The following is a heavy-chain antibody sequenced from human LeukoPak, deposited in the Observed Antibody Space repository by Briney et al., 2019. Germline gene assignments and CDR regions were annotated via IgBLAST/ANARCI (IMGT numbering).Heavy chain of an antibody. CDR1: GYTFTGYY. CDR3: ARVLSENRVIQYYFDY. J-gene: IGHJ4*02. D-gene: IGHD2/OR15-2a*01. V-gene: IGHV1-2*02. Sequence: ASVKVSCKASGYTFTGYYMHWVRQAPGQGLEWMGWINPNSGGTNNAQKFQGRVTMTRDTSISTAYMELSRLRSDDTAVYYCARVLSENRVIQYYFDYRGQGTLVTASS. CDR2: INPNSGGT.